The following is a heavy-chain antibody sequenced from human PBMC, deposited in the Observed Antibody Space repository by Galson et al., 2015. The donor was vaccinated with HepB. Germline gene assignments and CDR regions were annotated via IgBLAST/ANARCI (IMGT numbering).Heavy chain of an antibody. Sequence: SLRLSCAASGFTFSDYYMSWIRQAPGKGLEWVSYISSSSSYTNYADSVKGRFTISRDNAKNSLYLQMNSLRAEDTAVYYCARELRSAAGTLWYFDLWGRGTLVTVSS. CDR3: ARELRSAAGTLWYFDL. CDR2: ISSSSSYT. CDR1: GFTFSDYY. D-gene: IGHD6-13*01. J-gene: IGHJ2*01. V-gene: IGHV3-11*05.